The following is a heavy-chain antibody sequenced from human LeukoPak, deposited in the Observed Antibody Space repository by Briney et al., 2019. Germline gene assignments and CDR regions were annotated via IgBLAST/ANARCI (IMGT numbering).Heavy chain of an antibody. D-gene: IGHD5-18*01. CDR1: GFTFSSYA. CDR2: ISYDGSNK. Sequence: GGSLRLSCAASGFTFSSYAMHWVRQAQGKGLEWVADISYDGSNKYYADSVKGRFTISRDNSKNTLYLQMNSLRAEDTAVYYCARDPRRYSYGYCSDYWGQGTLVTVSS. V-gene: IGHV3-30-3*01. J-gene: IGHJ4*02. CDR3: ARDPRRYSYGYCSDY.